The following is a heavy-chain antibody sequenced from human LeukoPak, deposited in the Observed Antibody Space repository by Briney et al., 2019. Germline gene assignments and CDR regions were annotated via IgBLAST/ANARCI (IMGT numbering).Heavy chain of an antibody. V-gene: IGHV1-2*02. CDR3: ARVYCSDGSCYSFDY. J-gene: IGHJ4*02. D-gene: IGHD2-15*01. CDR2: INPNSGGT. Sequence: ASVKVSCKASGYTFTGYYMHWVRQAPGQGLEWMGWINPNSGGTNYAQKFQGRVTMTRDTSISTAYMELSRLRSDHTAVYYCARVYCSDGSCYSFDYWGQGTLVTVSS. CDR1: GYTFTGYY.